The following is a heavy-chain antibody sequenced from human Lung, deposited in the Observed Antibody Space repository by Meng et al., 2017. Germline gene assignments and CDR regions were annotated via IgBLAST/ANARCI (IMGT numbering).Heavy chain of an antibody. J-gene: IGHJ2*01. CDR3: ARPKQANWYFDL. CDR1: GGSFSGYY. CDR2: INHSGST. D-gene: IGHD1/OR15-1a*01. Sequence: QVQRQQWGAGLLKPSETLSLPCAVYGGSFSGYYWSWIRQPPGKGLEWIGEINHSGSTNYNPSLKSRVTISVDTSKNQFSLKLSSVTAADTAVYYCARPKQANWYFDLWGRGTLVTVSS. V-gene: IGHV4-34*01.